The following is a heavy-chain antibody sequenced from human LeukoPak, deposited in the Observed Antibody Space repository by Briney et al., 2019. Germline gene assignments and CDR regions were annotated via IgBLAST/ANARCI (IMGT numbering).Heavy chain of an antibody. CDR1: GGSVSRSPYY. CDR2: IYYSGST. J-gene: IGHJ6*03. CDR3: ARGYCSGGSCYSYYYYNYMDV. D-gene: IGHD2-15*01. V-gene: IGHV4-39*07. Sequence: SETLSLTCTVSGGSVSRSPYYWGWIRQPPGKGLEWIGNIYYSGSTYYNPSLKSRVTISVDTSKNQFSLKLSSVTAADTAVYYCARGYCSGGSCYSYYYYNYMDVWGKGTTVTVSS.